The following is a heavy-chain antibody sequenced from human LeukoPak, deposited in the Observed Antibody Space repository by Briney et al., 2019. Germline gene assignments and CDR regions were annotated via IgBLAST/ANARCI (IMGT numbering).Heavy chain of an antibody. CDR1: GFIFNDYA. CDR2: ISLNSGTI. Sequence: GGSLRLSCAASGFIFNDYAMHWVRQAPGKGLEWVAGISLNSGTIAYADSVKGRFTISRDNAKNSLYLQMNSLRPEDMAFYFCAKVAAYSSGWYDSWGQGTLVTVSS. V-gene: IGHV3-9*03. J-gene: IGHJ5*01. CDR3: AKVAAYSSGWYDS. D-gene: IGHD6-19*01.